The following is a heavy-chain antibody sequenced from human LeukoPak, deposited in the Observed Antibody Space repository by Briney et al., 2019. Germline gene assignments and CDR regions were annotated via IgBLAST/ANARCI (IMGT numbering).Heavy chain of an antibody. D-gene: IGHD6-13*01. V-gene: IGHV5-51*01. Sequence: AGASRQISCKGAGSSFTTFWIGWVRQLPGKGLEWMGIIYPGDSDTRYSPSFQGQVTISADKSISTAYLQWSSLKASDTAMYYCARLRLRAAAGTNWFDPWGQGTLVTVSS. CDR1: GSSFTTFW. J-gene: IGHJ5*02. CDR2: IYPGDSDT. CDR3: ARLRLRAAAGTNWFDP.